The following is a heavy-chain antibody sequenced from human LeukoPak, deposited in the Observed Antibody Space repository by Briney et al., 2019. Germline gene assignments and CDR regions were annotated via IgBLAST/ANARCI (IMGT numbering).Heavy chain of an antibody. CDR1: GFTFRAYD. CDR3: VRDSNYYAMDV. J-gene: IGHJ6*02. D-gene: IGHD2-8*01. CDR2: IGPDGDT. Sequence: PGGSLRLSCAASGFTFRAYDMHWVRQTAGKGLEWVSGIGPDGDTYYADSVKGRFTIPRENGGNSVHLQMNSLRAGDTAVYYCVRDSNYYAMDVWGQGTTVTVSS. V-gene: IGHV3-13*01.